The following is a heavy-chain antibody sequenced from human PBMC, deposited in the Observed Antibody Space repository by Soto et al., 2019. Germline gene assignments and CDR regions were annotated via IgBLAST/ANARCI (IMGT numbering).Heavy chain of an antibody. J-gene: IGHJ4*02. CDR1: GYTFTNYG. CDR2: ISAYNGNT. D-gene: IGHD1-26*01. CDR3: AGVERATLRRSDF. Sequence: QVQLVQSGAEVKRPGASVKVSCQASGYTFTNYGFNWVRQAPGQGLQWPGWISAYNGNTKYAQKVQDRVTMTTDTSTSTAFLELRGLRSDDTAVYYCAGVERATLRRSDFGGQGTLVTFSS. V-gene: IGHV1-18*01.